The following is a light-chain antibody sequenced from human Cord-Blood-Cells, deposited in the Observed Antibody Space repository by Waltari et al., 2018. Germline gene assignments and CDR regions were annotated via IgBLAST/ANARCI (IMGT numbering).Light chain of an antibody. Sequence: DIQMTQSPSSLSASVGDRVTITCRASQSSSSYLNWYQQKPGKAPKRLIYAASSLQSGVPSRFSGSGSGTDFTLTISILQPEDFATYYCQQSYSTLYSFGQGTKLEIK. J-gene: IGKJ2*03. V-gene: IGKV1-39*01. CDR1: QSSSSY. CDR3: QQSYSTLYS. CDR2: AAS.